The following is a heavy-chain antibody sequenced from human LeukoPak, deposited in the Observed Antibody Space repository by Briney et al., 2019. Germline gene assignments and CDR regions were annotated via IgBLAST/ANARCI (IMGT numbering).Heavy chain of an antibody. D-gene: IGHD3-3*01. CDR3: ARDRAYDPRTRRGYGMDV. J-gene: IGHJ6*04. CDR2: ISYDGSNK. V-gene: IGHV3-30*04. CDR1: GFTFSSYA. Sequence: GSLRLSCAASGFTFSSYAMHWVCQAPGKGLEWVAVISYDGSNKYYADSVKGRFTISRDNSKNTLYLQMNRLRAEDTAVYYCARDRAYDPRTRRGYGMDVWGKGTTVTVSS.